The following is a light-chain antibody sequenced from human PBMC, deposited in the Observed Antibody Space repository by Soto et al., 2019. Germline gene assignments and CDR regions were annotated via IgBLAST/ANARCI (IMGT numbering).Light chain of an antibody. CDR2: GAS. CDR1: QSVSSSY. J-gene: IGKJ1*01. Sequence: EIVLTPSPGTLSLSPGERATLSCRASQSVSSSYLAWYQQKPGQAPRVLIFGASSRAAGIPDRFSGSGSGTDFTLTISRLEPEDFAVYYCQYYGSPSWTCGQGTTVDIK. CDR3: QYYGSPSWT. V-gene: IGKV3-20*01.